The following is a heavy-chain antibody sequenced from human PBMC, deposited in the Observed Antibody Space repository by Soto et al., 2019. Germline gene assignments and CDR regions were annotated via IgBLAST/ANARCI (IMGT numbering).Heavy chain of an antibody. D-gene: IGHD5-18*01. V-gene: IGHV3-30*18. CDR2: ISYDGSNK. J-gene: IGHJ6*03. CDR3: AKMVDTAMVTWYYYYMDV. CDR1: GFTFSSYG. Sequence: PGGSLRLSCAASGFTFSSYGMHWVRQAPGKGLEWVAVISYDGSNKYYADSVKGRFTISGDNSKNTLYLQMNSLRAEDTAVYYCAKMVDTAMVTWYYYYMDVWGKGTTVTVSS.